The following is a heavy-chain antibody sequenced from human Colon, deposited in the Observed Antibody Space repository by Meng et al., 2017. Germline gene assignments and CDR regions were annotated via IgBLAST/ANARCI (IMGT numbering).Heavy chain of an antibody. D-gene: IGHD3-10*01. CDR1: GGSVSSASYY. CDR2: IHYSGSR. Sequence: QVELQESGPGLGRPSETLPLTCNVSGGSVSSASYYWSWIRQPPGKGLEWIGLIHYSGSRNYNPSLKSRVTMSVDTSKNQVSLRLTSVTAADTAVYYCARFYGSGTFEVHDYWGQGTLVTVSS. J-gene: IGHJ4*02. CDR3: ARFYGSGTFEVHDY. V-gene: IGHV4-61*01.